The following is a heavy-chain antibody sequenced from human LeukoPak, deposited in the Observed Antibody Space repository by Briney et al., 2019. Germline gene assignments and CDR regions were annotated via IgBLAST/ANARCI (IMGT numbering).Heavy chain of an antibody. J-gene: IGHJ4*02. CDR2: TSGSGGST. D-gene: IGHD6-13*01. CDR1: GFTFSSYA. Sequence: GGSLRLSCAASGFTFSSYAMSWVRQAPGKGLEWVPATSGSGGSTYYADSVKGRFTISRDNSKNTLYLQMNSLRAEDTAVYYCAKDRGSSIAAADSLLFDYWGQGTLVTVSS. V-gene: IGHV3-23*01. CDR3: AKDRGSSIAAADSLLFDY.